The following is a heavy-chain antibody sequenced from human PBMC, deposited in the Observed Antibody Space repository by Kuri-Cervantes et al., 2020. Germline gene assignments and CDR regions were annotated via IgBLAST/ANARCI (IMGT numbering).Heavy chain of an antibody. V-gene: IGHV4-4*02. D-gene: IGHD2/OR15-2a*01. CDR1: GGSISSSNW. J-gene: IGHJ1*01. Sequence: SETLSLTCAVSGGSISSSNWWSWVRQPPGKGLEWIGEIYHSGSTNYNPSLKSRVTISVDKSKNQFSLKLSSVTAADTAVYYCARFKIARRGSTEYFQHWGQGTLVTVSS. CDR2: IYHSGST. CDR3: ARFKIARRGSTEYFQH.